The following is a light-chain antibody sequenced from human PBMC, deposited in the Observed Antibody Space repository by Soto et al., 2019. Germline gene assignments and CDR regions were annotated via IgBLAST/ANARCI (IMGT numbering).Light chain of an antibody. V-gene: IGLV7-43*01. CDR1: TGAVTSGNY. J-gene: IGLJ1*01. CDR3: LLYYGGTYV. Sequence: QAVVTREPSLTVSPGGTVTLTCASSTGAVTSGNYPNWFQQKPGQAPRTLIYSTNNRYSWTPARFSGSLLGGKAALTLSAVQPEDEADYYCLLYYGGTYVFGSGTKVTVL. CDR2: STN.